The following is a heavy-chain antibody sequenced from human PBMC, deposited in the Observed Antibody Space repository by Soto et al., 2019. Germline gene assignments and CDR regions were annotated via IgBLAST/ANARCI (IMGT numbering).Heavy chain of an antibody. CDR1: GFIFRNFW. J-gene: IGHJ5*02. D-gene: IGHD2-2*01. CDR3: ARGEYQLPIAP. CDR2: IKQDGSEK. V-gene: IGHV3-7*04. Sequence: GGSLRLSCAASGFIFRNFWMTWVRQAPGKGLEWVANIKQDGSEKYYVDSVRGRFTISRDNAKNSLYLQMNSLRAEDTAVYYWARGEYQLPIAPWGRGTLVTVSS.